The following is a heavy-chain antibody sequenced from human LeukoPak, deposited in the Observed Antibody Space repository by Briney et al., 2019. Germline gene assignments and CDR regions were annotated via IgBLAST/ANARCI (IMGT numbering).Heavy chain of an antibody. Sequence: SETLSLTCTVSGVSISSSRNYWGWIRQSPGKGLVWIVRIYYSGSTYYSPSLKSRVTISVDTSNNQFTLKLSSVTAADTAVYYCARGFYDVLTGHPKNFDYWGQGTLVTVSS. J-gene: IGHJ4*02. D-gene: IGHD3-9*01. CDR1: GVSISSSRNY. CDR3: ARGFYDVLTGHPKNFDY. CDR2: IYYSGST. V-gene: IGHV4-39*01.